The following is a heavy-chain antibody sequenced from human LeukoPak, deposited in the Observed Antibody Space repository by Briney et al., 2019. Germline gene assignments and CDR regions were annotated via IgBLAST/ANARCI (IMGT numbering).Heavy chain of an antibody. J-gene: IGHJ4*02. CDR1: GGSISSYY. Sequence: SETLSLTCTVSGGSISSYYWSWIRQPPGKGLEWIGYIYYSGSTNYNPSLKSRVTISVDTSKNQFSLKLSSVTAADTAVYYCARSPGYSSSPVVFDYWGQGTLVTVSS. D-gene: IGHD6-13*01. CDR2: IYYSGST. V-gene: IGHV4-59*12. CDR3: ARSPGYSSSPVVFDY.